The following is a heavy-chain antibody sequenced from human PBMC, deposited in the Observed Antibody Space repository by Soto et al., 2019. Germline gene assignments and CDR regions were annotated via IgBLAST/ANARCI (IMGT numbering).Heavy chain of an antibody. CDR3: EHKGGGDRILDY. V-gene: IGHV2-5*02. CDR2: IYWDGFK. D-gene: IGHD3-16*01. Sequence: QITLKESGPTLVKPTQTLTLTCTFSGFSLSTRGVGVGWIRQPPGKALEWLALIYWDGFKHYSPSLESRLTIREDTAKNQVVLTMTNTDPVDTATYYCEHKGGGDRILDYWGQGTLVTVSS. CDR1: GFSLSTRGVG. J-gene: IGHJ4*02.